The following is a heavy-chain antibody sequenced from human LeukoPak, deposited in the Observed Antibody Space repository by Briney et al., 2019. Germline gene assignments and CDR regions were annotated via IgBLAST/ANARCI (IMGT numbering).Heavy chain of an antibody. CDR2: IRYGGSNK. D-gene: IGHD3-10*01. J-gene: IGHJ4*02. V-gene: IGHV3-30*02. CDR3: AKDRDILLWFGGSAYGD. CDR1: GFTFSSYG. Sequence: PGGSLRLSCAASGFTFSSYGMHWVRQAPGKGLEWVAFIRYGGSNKYYADSVKGRLTLSRDNSKNTLYLQMNSLRAEDTAVYYCAKDRDILLWFGGSAYGDWGQGTLVTVSS.